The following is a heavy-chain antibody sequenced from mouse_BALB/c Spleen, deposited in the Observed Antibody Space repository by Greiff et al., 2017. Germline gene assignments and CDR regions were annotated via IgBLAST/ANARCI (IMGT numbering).Heavy chain of an antibody. J-gene: IGHJ4*01. CDR1: GYSITSDYA. Sequence: DVKLQESGPGLVKPSQSLSLTCTVTGYSITSDYAWNWIRQFPGNKLEWMGYISYSGSTSYNPSLKSRISITRDTSKNQFFLQLNSVTTEDTATYYCARGRHNAMDYWGQGTSVTVSS. CDR2: ISYSGST. V-gene: IGHV3-2*02. CDR3: ARGRHNAMDY.